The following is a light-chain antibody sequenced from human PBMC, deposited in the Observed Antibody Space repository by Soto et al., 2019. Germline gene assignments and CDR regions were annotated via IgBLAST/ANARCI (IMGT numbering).Light chain of an antibody. Sequence: EIVLTQSPGTLSLSPGERATLSCRASQSVSSNYLAWYQQNRGQAPRLLMYGASSRATGIPTRFSGSGSGTDFTLTISRLEPEDFAVYYCQQYDTSPRTFGQGPKVEI. V-gene: IGKV3-20*01. CDR1: QSVSSNY. CDR3: QQYDTSPRT. J-gene: IGKJ1*01. CDR2: GAS.